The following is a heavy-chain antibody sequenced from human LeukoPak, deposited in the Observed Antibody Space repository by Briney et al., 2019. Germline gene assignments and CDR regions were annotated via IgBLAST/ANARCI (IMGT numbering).Heavy chain of an antibody. Sequence: SETLSFTCTVSGGSVSSGSYYWSWIRQPPGKGLEWIGYIYYSGSTNYNPSLKSRVTISVDTSKNQFSLKLSSVTAADTAVYYCARLPYYDILTGYFNGEWFDPWGQGTLVTVSS. J-gene: IGHJ5*02. D-gene: IGHD3-9*01. CDR1: GGSVSSGSYY. CDR3: ARLPYYDILTGYFNGEWFDP. CDR2: IYYSGST. V-gene: IGHV4-61*01.